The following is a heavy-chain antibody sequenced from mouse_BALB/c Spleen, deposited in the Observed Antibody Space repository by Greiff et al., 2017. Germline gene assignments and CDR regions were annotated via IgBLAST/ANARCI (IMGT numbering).Heavy chain of an antibody. CDR2: IGNKANGYTT. Sequence: DVMLVESGGGLVQPGGSLRLSCATSGFTFTDYYMSWVRQPPGKALEWLGFIGNKANGYTTEYSASVKGRFTISRDNSQSILYLQMNTLRAEDSATYYCARDRDYGIFAYWGQGTLVTVSA. J-gene: IGHJ3*01. CDR1: GFTFTDYY. CDR3: ARDRDYGIFAY. V-gene: IGHV7-3*02. D-gene: IGHD2-1*01.